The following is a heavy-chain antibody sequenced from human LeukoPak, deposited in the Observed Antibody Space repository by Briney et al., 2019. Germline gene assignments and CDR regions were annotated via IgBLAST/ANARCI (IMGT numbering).Heavy chain of an antibody. J-gene: IGHJ3*02. CDR2: ISWNSGSI. V-gene: IGHV3-9*01. CDR3: ARDGSDDFWSGYSLFRLGDAFDI. D-gene: IGHD3-3*01. CDR1: GFTFDDYA. Sequence: TGGSLRLSCAASGFTFDDYAMGWVRQAPGKGLEWVSGISWNSGSIGYADSVKGRFTISRDNAKNSLYLQMNSLRAEDTAVYYCARDGSDDFWSGYSLFRLGDAFDIWGQGTMVTVSS.